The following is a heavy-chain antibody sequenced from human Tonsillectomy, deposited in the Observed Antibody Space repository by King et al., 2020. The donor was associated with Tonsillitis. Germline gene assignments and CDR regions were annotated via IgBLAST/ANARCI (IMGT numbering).Heavy chain of an antibody. Sequence: QVQLVESGGGVVQPGRSLRLSCAASGFMFSGYGMHWVRQAPGKGLEWVAVTSNDGNYKVYADSVKGRFTISRDNSENILYLQMNSLRAEDTAMYYCVREIHIEGDFWGPGTQVTVSS. V-gene: IGHV3-33*05. CDR1: GFMFSGYG. D-gene: IGHD2-21*01. J-gene: IGHJ4*02. CDR3: VREIHIEGDF. CDR2: TSNDGNYK.